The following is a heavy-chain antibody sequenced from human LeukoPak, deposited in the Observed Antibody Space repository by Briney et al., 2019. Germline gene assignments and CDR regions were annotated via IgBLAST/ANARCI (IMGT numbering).Heavy chain of an antibody. CDR1: GYTFTGYY. V-gene: IGHV1-2*06. CDR3: ARGFPSKQQLVRFDY. D-gene: IGHD6-13*01. Sequence: GASVKVSCKASGYTFTGYYMHWVRQAPGQGLEWMGRINPNSGGTNYAQKFQGRVTMTRDTSISTAYMELSRLRSDDTAVYYCARGFPSKQQLVRFDYWGQGTLVTVSS. J-gene: IGHJ4*02. CDR2: INPNSGGT.